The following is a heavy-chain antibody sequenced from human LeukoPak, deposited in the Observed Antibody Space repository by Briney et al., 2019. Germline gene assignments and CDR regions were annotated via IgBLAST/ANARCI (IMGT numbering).Heavy chain of an antibody. CDR3: ARGFDDSSGYYYFDY. Sequence: SVKVSCKASGGTFSSYAIRWVRQAPGQGLEWMGRIIPILGIANYAQKFQGRVTITADKSTSTAYMELSSLRSEDTAVYYCARGFDDSSGYYYFDYWGQGTLVTVSS. CDR1: GGTFSSYA. CDR2: IIPILGIA. D-gene: IGHD3-22*01. J-gene: IGHJ4*02. V-gene: IGHV1-69*04.